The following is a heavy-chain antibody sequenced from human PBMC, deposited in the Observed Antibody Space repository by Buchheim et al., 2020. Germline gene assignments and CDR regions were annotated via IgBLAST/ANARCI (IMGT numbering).Heavy chain of an antibody. J-gene: IGHJ6*02. V-gene: IGHV4-59*01. CDR1: GGSISSYY. D-gene: IGHD3-16*01. CDR3: ARDRLMITFGGVIVSYGMDV. CDR2: IYYSGST. Sequence: QVQLQESGPGLVKPSETPSLTCTVSGGSISSYYWSWIRQPPGKGLEWIGYIYYSGSTNYNPSLKSRVTISVDTSKNQFSLKLSSVTAADTAVYYCARDRLMITFGGVIVSYGMDVWGQGTT.